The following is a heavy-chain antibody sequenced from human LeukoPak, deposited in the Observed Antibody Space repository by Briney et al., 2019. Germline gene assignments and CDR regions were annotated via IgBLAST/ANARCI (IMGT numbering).Heavy chain of an antibody. CDR3: ARLSAVLRYFDWSPYYFDY. J-gene: IGHJ4*02. CDR2: INHSGST. D-gene: IGHD3-9*01. CDR1: GGSFSGYY. V-gene: IGHV4-34*01. Sequence: SETLSLTCAVYGGSFSGYYWSWIRQPPGKGLEWIGEINHSGSTNYNPPLKSRVTISVDTSKNQFSLKLSSVTAADTAVYYCARLSAVLRYFDWSPYYFDYWGQGTLVTVSS.